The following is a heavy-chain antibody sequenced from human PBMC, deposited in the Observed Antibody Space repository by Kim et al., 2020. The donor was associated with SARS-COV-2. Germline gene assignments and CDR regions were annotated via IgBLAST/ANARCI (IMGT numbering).Heavy chain of an antibody. J-gene: IGHJ4*02. CDR2: T. V-gene: IGHV3-23*03. CDR3: ATTTSGWIFDY. D-gene: IGHD6-19*01. Sequence: TFYAGSVKGRFTISSDNSKNTLYLQINSLRAEDTAVYYCATTTSGWIFDYWGQGTMVTVSS.